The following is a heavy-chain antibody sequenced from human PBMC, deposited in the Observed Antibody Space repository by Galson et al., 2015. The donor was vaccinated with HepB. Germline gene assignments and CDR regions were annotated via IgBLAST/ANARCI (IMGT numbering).Heavy chain of an antibody. Sequence: SLRLSCAASGFTFSTYGMHWVRQAPGKGLEWVAVIWYDGNNKYYADSVKGRFTISRDNSKNTLYLQMDSLRAEDTAVYYCARDGAAAGDLDYWGQGTLVTVSS. D-gene: IGHD6-13*01. CDR1: GFTFSTYG. J-gene: IGHJ4*02. CDR3: ARDGAAAGDLDY. V-gene: IGHV3-33*01. CDR2: IWYDGNNK.